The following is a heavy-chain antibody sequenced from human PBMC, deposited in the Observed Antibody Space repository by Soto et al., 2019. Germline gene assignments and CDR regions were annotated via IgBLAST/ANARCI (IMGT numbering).Heavy chain of an antibody. J-gene: IGHJ4*02. CDR1: GYTFTSYG. CDR3: ARGRDYGDYAFDY. Sequence: ASVKFSFKASGYTFTSYGIIWLRQAPGQGLEWMGWISAYNGNTNYAQKLQGRVTMTTDTSTSTAYMEPRSLRSDDTAVYYCARGRDYGDYAFDYWGQGTLVTVSS. V-gene: IGHV1-18*01. D-gene: IGHD4-17*01. CDR2: ISAYNGNT.